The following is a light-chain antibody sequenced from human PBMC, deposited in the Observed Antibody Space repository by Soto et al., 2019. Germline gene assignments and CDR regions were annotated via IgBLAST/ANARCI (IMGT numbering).Light chain of an antibody. J-gene: IGKJ2*01. V-gene: IGKV1-17*01. CDR3: LQHNRLPLT. Sequence: DLQMTQSPSSLSASVGDRVTITCRASQGISIALVWYQQKPGKAPKRLNYAASNLQSGVPSRFSATGSGTEFTLPPNTLHPEDFAPYCCLQHNRLPLTFGQGTKLEMK. CDR2: AAS. CDR1: QGISIA.